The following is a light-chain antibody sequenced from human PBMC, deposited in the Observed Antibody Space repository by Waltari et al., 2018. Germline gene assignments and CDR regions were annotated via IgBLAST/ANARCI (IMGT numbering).Light chain of an antibody. CDR3: CSYVGLGTYV. Sequence: QSALKQPPSVSGSPGQSVTISCAGTSSDVGNYNLVSGYQQRPGKAPRPLIYEVTKRAPGTSDRFSASKSGNTASLSISGLQAQEDEADYYCCSYVGLGTYVFGTGTKVTV. J-gene: IGLJ1*01. V-gene: IGLV2-23*02. CDR1: SSDVGNYNL. CDR2: EVT.